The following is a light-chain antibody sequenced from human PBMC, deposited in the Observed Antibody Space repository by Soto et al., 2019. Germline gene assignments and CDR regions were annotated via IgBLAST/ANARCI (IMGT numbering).Light chain of an antibody. J-gene: IGKJ2*01. CDR2: GAS. Sequence: EIVLTQSPGTLSLFPGERATLSCRASQSVSSTYFAWYRQKPGQPPSLLIYGASNRATGVPDRFSGSGSGPDFTLTISRLEPEDFAVYYCQQYGSSPLTFGQGTKLEIK. V-gene: IGKV3-20*01. CDR1: QSVSSTY. CDR3: QQYGSSPLT.